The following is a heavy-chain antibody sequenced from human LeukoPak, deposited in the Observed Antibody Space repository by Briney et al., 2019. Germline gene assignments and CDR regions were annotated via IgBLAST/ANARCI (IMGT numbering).Heavy chain of an antibody. D-gene: IGHD6-19*01. CDR1: GGSISSYY. J-gene: IGHJ4*02. V-gene: IGHV4-59*01. CDR2: IYYSGST. CDR3: ARGGSSGWLLDY. Sequence: SETLSLTCTVSGGSISSYYWSWIRQPPEKGLEWIGYIYYSGSTNYNPSLKSRVTISVDTSKNQFSLKLSSVTAADTAVFYCARGGSSGWLLDYWGQGTLVTVSS.